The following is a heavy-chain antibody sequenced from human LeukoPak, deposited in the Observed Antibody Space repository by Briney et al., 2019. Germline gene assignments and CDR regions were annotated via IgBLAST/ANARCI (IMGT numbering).Heavy chain of an antibody. CDR1: GYTFTGYY. D-gene: IGHD2-2*01. J-gene: IGHJ6*02. CDR2: INPNSGGT. CDR3: ARDLSQLDYGMDV. Sequence: ASVKVSCKASGYTFTGYYMHWVRQAPGQGLEWMGWINPNSGGTNYAQKFQGRVTMTRDTSISTACMELSRLRSDDTAVYYCARDLSQLDYGMDVWGQGTTVTVSS. V-gene: IGHV1-2*02.